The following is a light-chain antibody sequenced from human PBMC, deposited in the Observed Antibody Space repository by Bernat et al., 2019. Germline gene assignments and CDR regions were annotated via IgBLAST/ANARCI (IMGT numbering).Light chain of an antibody. CDR1: TSDVGGYDY. V-gene: IGLV2-8*01. CDR3: SAWAGGNNLL. Sequence: QSALTQPLSASGSPGQSVTISCTGTTSDVGGYDYVTWYQQYPGKAPKLIIYEVSKRPSGVPDRFSGSKSGNTASLTVSGLQAEDEADYWCSAWAGGNNLLFGGGTKLTVL. CDR2: EVS. J-gene: IGLJ3*02.